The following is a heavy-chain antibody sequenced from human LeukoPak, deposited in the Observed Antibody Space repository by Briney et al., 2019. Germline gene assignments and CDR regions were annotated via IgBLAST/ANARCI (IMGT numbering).Heavy chain of an antibody. CDR2: INHSGST. J-gene: IGHJ4*02. D-gene: IGHD2-21*02. V-gene: IGHV4-34*01. CDR3: ARGRGARVTTDC. Sequence: SETLSLTCAVYGGSFSGYYWSWIRQPPGKGLEWIGEINHSGSTNYNPSLKSRVTISVDTSKNQFSLKLSSVTAADTAVYYCARGRGARVTTDCWGQGTLVTVSS. CDR1: GGSFSGYY.